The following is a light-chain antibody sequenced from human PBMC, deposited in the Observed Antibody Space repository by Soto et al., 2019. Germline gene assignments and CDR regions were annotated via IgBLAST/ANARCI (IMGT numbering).Light chain of an antibody. J-gene: IGLJ3*02. CDR1: SSDIGGYNY. CDR2: EVS. CDR3: TSYAGSNNVV. V-gene: IGLV2-8*01. Sequence: QSALTQPPSASGSPGQSVTISCTGNSSDIGGYNYVSWYQQHPGKAPKLIIYEVSKRPSGVPDRFSGSKSGNTASLTVSGLQAEDEADYYCTSYAGSNNVVFAGGTKLTVL.